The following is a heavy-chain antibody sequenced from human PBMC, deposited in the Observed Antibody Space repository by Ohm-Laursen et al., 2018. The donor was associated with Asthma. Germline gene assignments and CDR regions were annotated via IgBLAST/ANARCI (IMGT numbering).Heavy chain of an antibody. Sequence: SLRLSCTASGFTFGNFGMHWVRQAPGKGLEGVAVISDDGSQKYYGESVKGRFTISRDNSKSTMFLDMTSLKSEDTGLYFCAKDEGRVKNWFDPWGPGTRVNVSS. J-gene: IGHJ5*02. CDR1: GFTFGNFG. CDR3: AKDEGRVKNWFDP. V-gene: IGHV3-30*18. D-gene: IGHD2/OR15-2a*01. CDR2: ISDDGSQK.